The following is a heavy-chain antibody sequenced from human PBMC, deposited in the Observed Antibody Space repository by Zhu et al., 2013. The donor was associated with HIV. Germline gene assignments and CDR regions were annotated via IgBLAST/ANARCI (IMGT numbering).Heavy chain of an antibody. V-gene: IGHV4-59*01. J-gene: IGHJ4*02. CDR1: GDSINNYY. D-gene: IGHD1-26*01. Sequence: QVQLQESGPGLVKPSETLSLTCTVSGDSINNYYWSWFRQPPGKGLEWIAYTYYSGYENYNPALKSRVTISIDTSRNQFSLKLNSVTAADTAVYYCARGLGLSVVHSAQPFDNWGQGTLVTVSS. CDR2: TYYSGYE. CDR3: ARGLGLSVVHSAQPFDN.